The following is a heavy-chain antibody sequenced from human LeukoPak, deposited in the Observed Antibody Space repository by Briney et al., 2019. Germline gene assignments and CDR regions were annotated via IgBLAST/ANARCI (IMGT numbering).Heavy chain of an antibody. J-gene: IGHJ4*02. V-gene: IGHV1-46*01. CDR3: AGDRRTRSGYYLDY. CDR2: INPSGGST. D-gene: IGHD3-22*01. CDR1: GGTFSSYA. Sequence: ASVKVSCKASGGTFSSYAISWVRQAPGQGLEWMGIINPSGGSTSYAQKFQGRVTMTRDMSTSTVYMELSSLRSEDTAVYYCAGDRRTRSGYYLDYWGQGTLVTVSS.